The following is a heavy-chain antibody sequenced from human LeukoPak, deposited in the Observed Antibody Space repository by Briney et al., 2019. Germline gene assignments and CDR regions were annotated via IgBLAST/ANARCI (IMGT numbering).Heavy chain of an antibody. CDR3: ARDPGLGTFDY. CDR2: IYYSGST. V-gene: IGHV4-39*07. D-gene: IGHD3-16*01. J-gene: IGHJ4*02. Sequence: SETLSLTCTVSGGSISSSSYYWGWIRQPPGKGLEWIGSIYYSGSTYYNPSLKSRVTISVDTSKNQFSLKLSSVTAADTAVYYCARDPGLGTFDYWGQGTLVTVSS. CDR1: GGSISSSSYY.